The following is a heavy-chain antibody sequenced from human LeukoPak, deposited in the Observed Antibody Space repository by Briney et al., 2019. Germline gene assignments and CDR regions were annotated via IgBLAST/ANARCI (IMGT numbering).Heavy chain of an antibody. Sequence: GMSLRLSCAASGFTFSSHGMHWVRQAPGKELEWVAVISKDGSKKYYVDSVKGRLTISRDNSKNTLDLQMNSLRVEDTAVYYCARDRYDTGYGMDVWGQGTTVTVSS. CDR2: ISKDGSKK. D-gene: IGHD3-22*01. CDR1: GFTFSSHG. J-gene: IGHJ6*02. V-gene: IGHV3-30*03. CDR3: ARDRYDTGYGMDV.